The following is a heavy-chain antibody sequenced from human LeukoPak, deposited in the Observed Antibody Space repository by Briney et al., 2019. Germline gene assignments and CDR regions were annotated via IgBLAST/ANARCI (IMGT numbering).Heavy chain of an antibody. J-gene: IGHJ6*02. Sequence: SETLSLTCTVSGGSISSYYWSWIRQPPGKGLEWIGYIYYSGSTNYNPSLKSRVTISVDTSKNQFSLKLSSVTAADTAVYYCAGVRGGYCSSTSCYGGYYYYYGMDVWGQGTTVTVSS. CDR2: IYYSGST. CDR3: AGVRGGYCSSTSCYGGYYYYYGMDV. V-gene: IGHV4-59*01. CDR1: GGSISSYY. D-gene: IGHD2-2*01.